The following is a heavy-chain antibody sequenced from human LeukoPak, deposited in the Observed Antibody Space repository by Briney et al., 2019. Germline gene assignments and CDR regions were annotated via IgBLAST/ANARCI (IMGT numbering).Heavy chain of an antibody. CDR3: ATNNYCSGGSCYGRGAFDI. D-gene: IGHD2-15*01. CDR2: ISAYNGNT. Sequence: SVKVSCKASGYTFTSYGTSWVRQAPGQGLEWMGWISAYNGNTNYAQKLQGRVTMTTDTSTSTAYMELRSLRSDDTAVYYCATNNYCSGGSCYGRGAFDIWGQGTMVTVSS. V-gene: IGHV1-18*01. CDR1: GYTFTSYG. J-gene: IGHJ3*02.